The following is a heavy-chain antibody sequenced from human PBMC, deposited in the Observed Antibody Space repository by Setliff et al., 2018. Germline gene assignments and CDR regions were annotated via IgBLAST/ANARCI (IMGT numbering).Heavy chain of an antibody. CDR2: IYLGDSET. D-gene: IGHD2-15*01. CDR1: GYNFTSYW. CDR3: ARHGSGNYYYGMDV. J-gene: IGHJ6*02. V-gene: IGHV5-51*01. Sequence: GESLKISCKGPGYNFTSYWIGWVRQMPGKGLEGMGIIYLGDSETRYSPSFQGQVTISADRSMSTAYLQWNSLKASDTATYYCARHGSGNYYYGMDVWGQGTTVTVSS.